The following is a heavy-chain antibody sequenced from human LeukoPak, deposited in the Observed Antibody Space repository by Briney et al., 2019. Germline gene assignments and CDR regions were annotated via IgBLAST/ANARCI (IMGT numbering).Heavy chain of an antibody. V-gene: IGHV4-4*07. CDR1: GDSISSYY. Sequence: SETLSLTCTVSGDSISSYYWSWIRQPAGKGLEWIGRIYISGSTNYNPSLKSRVTISVDTSKNQFSLKLSSVTAADTAVYYCARERRSSSSDWFDPWGQGTLVTVSS. CDR3: ARERRSSSSDWFDP. CDR2: IYISGST. J-gene: IGHJ5*02. D-gene: IGHD6-6*01.